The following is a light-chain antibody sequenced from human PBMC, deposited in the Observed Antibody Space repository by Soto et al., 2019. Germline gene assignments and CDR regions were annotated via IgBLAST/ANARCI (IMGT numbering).Light chain of an antibody. CDR1: QSISDW. V-gene: IGKV1-5*03. CDR3: QHYNDYPWT. Sequence: DTQMTQSPSTLPASVGDRVTITCRASQSISDWLAWYQQKPGKAPKLLIYKASILQRGVPSRFSGSGSGAEFTLTISGLQAEDFATYYCQHYNDYPWTFGQGTKVEIK. J-gene: IGKJ1*01. CDR2: KAS.